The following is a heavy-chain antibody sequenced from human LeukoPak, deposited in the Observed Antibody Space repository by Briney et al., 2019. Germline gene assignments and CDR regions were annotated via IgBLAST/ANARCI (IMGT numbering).Heavy chain of an antibody. Sequence: GGSLRLSCAASGFTFSNYVMSWVRQAPGKGLEWVSSIRSGGSSTSYADSVKGRFTISRDNSQNTVYLQMNSLGAEDTAVYYCARDNWNYGSSMDVWGQGTTVTVSS. CDR3: ARDNWNYGSSMDV. V-gene: IGHV3-23*01. D-gene: IGHD1-7*01. CDR2: IRSGGSST. J-gene: IGHJ6*02. CDR1: GFTFSNYV.